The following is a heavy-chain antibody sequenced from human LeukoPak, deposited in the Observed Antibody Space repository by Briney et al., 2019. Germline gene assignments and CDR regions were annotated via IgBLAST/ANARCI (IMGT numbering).Heavy chain of an antibody. CDR2: ISYDGSNK. CDR3: ARELRYFDWLLPIFDY. V-gene: IGHV3-30-3*01. J-gene: IGHJ4*02. CDR1: GFTFSSYA. Sequence: GGSLRPSCAASGFTFSSYAMHWVRQAPGKGLEWVAVISYDGSNKYYADSVKGRFTISRDNSKNTLYLQMNSLRAEDTAVYYCARELRYFDWLLPIFDYWGQGTLVTVSS. D-gene: IGHD3-9*01.